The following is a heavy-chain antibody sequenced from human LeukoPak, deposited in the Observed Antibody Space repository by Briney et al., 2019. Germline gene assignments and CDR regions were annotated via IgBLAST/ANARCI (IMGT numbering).Heavy chain of an antibody. CDR3: QVVVAATPYYFDY. J-gene: IGHJ4*02. V-gene: IGHV1-2*02. D-gene: IGHD2-15*01. Sequence: ASVKVSCKASGYTFTGYYMHWVRQAPGQGLEWMGWINPNSGGTNYAQKFQGRVTMTRGTSISTAYMELSRLRSDDTAVYYCQVVVAATPYYFDYWGQGTLVTVSS. CDR2: INPNSGGT. CDR1: GYTFTGYY.